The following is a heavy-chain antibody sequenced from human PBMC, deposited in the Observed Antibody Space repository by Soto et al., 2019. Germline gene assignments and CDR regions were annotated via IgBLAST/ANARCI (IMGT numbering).Heavy chain of an antibody. CDR2: IYYNGNT. J-gene: IGHJ5*02. CDR1: ADSMSSYY. CDR3: ARARQYYDCELDP. D-gene: IGHD3-22*01. Sequence: PSENLSLTCTVSADSMSSYYWSWIRQPPGKVLEWIGYIYYNGNTYYSPSLKSRATISLDMSKKQFSLKLTSVTAADTAVYYCARARQYYDCELDPWGQGTLVTVSS. V-gene: IGHV4-59*08.